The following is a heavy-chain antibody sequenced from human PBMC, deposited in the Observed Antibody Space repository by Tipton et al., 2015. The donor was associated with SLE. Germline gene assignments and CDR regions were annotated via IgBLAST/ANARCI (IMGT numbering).Heavy chain of an antibody. V-gene: IGHV4-34*01. CDR3: ARHLPMGKRAFDI. CDR2: INPRGGT. Sequence: TLSLTCSIYGGSSSDYYWSWIRQPPGEGLEWIGEINPRGGTGYNPSLKSRVTISEDTSRNQFSLKVTSVTAADTAVYYCARHLPMGKRAFDIWGQGTMVTVSS. D-gene: IGHD7-27*01. J-gene: IGHJ3*02. CDR1: GGSSSDYY.